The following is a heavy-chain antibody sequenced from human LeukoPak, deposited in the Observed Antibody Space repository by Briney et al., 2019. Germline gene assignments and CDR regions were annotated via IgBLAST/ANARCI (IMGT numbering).Heavy chain of an antibody. CDR3: AKDHSPVLLWFGELLFG. V-gene: IGHV3-23*01. Sequence: SGGSLRLSCAASGFTFSSYWMSWVRQAPGKGLEWVSGINGRGDSTVYADSVKGRFTISRDNSKNTLYLQMNSLRVEDTAVYYCAKDHSPVLLWFGELLFGRGQGTLVTVSS. D-gene: IGHD3-10*01. CDR2: INGRGDST. J-gene: IGHJ4*02. CDR1: GFTFSSYW.